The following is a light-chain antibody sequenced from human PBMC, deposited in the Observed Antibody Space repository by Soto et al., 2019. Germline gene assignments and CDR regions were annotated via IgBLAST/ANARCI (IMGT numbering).Light chain of an antibody. CDR2: HAY. Sequence: DIQMTQSPSTLSASVGDRVTLTCRASQSISSWLAWYQQKPGKAPKLLIYHAYSLESGVPSRFSGSESGTEFTLTISSLQPEDFATYYCQQVNNYPLTFGGGTKVDNK. CDR3: QQVNNYPLT. CDR1: QSISSW. V-gene: IGKV1-5*01. J-gene: IGKJ4*01.